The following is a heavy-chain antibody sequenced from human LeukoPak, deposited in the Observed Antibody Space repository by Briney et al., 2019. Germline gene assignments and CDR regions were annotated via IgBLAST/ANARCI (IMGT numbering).Heavy chain of an antibody. D-gene: IGHD3-16*01. V-gene: IGHV1-69*04. CDR1: GGTFSSYA. Sequence: SVKVSCKASGGTFSSYAISWVRQAPGQGLEWMGRIIPILGIANYAQKFQGRVTITADKSTSIAYMELSSLRSEDTAVYYCGSTGAGETPRPIAYWARETRVPVPS. CDR3: GSTGAGETPRPIAY. J-gene: IGHJ4*02. CDR2: IIPILGIA.